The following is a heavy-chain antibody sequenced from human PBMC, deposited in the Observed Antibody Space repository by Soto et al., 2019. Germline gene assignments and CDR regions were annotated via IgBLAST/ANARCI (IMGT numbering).Heavy chain of an antibody. Sequence: QVQLVESGGGVVQPGRSLRLSCAASGFTFSSYAMHWVRQAPGKGLEWVAVISYDGSNKYYADSVKGRFTISRDNSKNTLYLQMHSLRAEDTAVYYCARDPDGYNYNFDYWGQGTLVTVSS. CDR3: ARDPDGYNYNFDY. CDR1: GFTFSSYA. CDR2: ISYDGSNK. D-gene: IGHD5-12*01. V-gene: IGHV3-30-3*01. J-gene: IGHJ4*02.